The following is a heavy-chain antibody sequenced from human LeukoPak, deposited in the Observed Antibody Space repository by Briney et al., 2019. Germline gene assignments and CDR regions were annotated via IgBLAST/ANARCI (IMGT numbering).Heavy chain of an antibody. D-gene: IGHD2-2*01. Sequence: GGSLRLSCAASGFTFSSYGMHWVRHTPGKRLEWVAVIWYEGSNKNYADSVKGRFTISRENSKNTLYMQMNSLRAEDTAVYYCAREAEKYDIVVVPAARSYYYYGMDVWGQGTTVTVSS. CDR1: GFTFSSYG. V-gene: IGHV3-33*01. J-gene: IGHJ6*02. CDR2: IWYEGSNK. CDR3: AREAEKYDIVVVPAARSYYYYGMDV.